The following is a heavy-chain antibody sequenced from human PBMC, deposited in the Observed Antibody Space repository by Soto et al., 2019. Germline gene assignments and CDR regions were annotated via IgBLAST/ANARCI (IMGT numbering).Heavy chain of an antibody. CDR1: GFTFSSYA. J-gene: IGHJ4*02. V-gene: IGHV3-64*01. D-gene: IGHD3-16*01. Sequence: EVQLVESGGGLVQPGGSLRLPYAASGFTFSSYAMHWVRQAPGKGLEYVSAISSNGGSTYYANSVKGRFTISRDNSKNTLYLQMGSLRAEDMAVYYCAREGGGYYFDYWGQGTLVTVSS. CDR3: AREGGGYYFDY. CDR2: ISSNGGST.